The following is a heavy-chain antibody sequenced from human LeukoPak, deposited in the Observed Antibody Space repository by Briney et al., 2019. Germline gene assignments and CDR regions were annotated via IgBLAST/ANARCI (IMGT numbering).Heavy chain of an antibody. D-gene: IGHD6-13*01. CDR3: ASGRIRVAAAGSLRWWFDP. J-gene: IGHJ5*02. CDR1: GYTFTSYD. CDR2: MNPNSGST. V-gene: IGHV1-8*01. Sequence: GASVKVSCKASGYTFTSYDINWVRQATGQGLEWMGWMNPNSGSTGYAQKFQGRVTMTRNTSISTAYMELSSLRSEDTAVYYCASGRIRVAAAGSLRWWFDPWGQGTLVTVSS.